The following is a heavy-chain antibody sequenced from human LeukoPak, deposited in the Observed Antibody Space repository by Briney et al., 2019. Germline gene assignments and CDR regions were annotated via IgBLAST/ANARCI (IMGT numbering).Heavy chain of an antibody. CDR1: VGSINSGDYY. CDR3: ARDSDKPKRIYQLSSGGWFDP. D-gene: IGHD2-2*01. V-gene: IGHV4-30-4*01. CDR2: IYYSIST. Sequence: SQTLSLTCTVSVGSINSGDYYWSWIRQPPGKGLEWSWHIYYSISTYYNPSLKSRVRISVDTSKNQFSLKMSSLTAADTDVYYCARDSDKPKRIYQLSSGGWFDPWGQGSLVTVSS. J-gene: IGHJ5*02.